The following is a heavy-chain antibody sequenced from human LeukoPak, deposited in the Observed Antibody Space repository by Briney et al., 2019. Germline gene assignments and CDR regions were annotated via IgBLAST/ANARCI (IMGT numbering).Heavy chain of an antibody. V-gene: IGHV4-30-4*08. J-gene: IGHJ6*03. D-gene: IGHD2-2*01. CDR1: GGSISSGDYY. CDR3: AREDCSSTSCHGFMDV. CDR2: IYCSGST. Sequence: SETLSLTCTVSGGSISSGDYYWSWIRQPPGKGLEWIGYIYCSGSTYYNPSLKSRVTISVDTSKNQFSLKLSSVTAADTAVYYCAREDCSSTSCHGFMDVWGKGTTVTVSS.